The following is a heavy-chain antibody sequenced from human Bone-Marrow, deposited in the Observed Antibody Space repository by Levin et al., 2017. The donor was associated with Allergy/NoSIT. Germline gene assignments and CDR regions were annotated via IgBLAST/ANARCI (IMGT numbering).Heavy chain of an antibody. CDR2: ISSSGNT. CDR1: GFTLSNYA. J-gene: IGHJ4*02. CDR3: AKDERRVGRVHTTGTRPKYFDS. D-gene: IGHD1-1*01. Sequence: QSGGSLRLSRVASGFTLSNYAMTWVRQAPGKGLEWVSGISSSGNTYYADSVKGRFTISRDISRNTLYLQLNTLRAEDTASYYCAKDERRVGRVHTTGTRPKYFDSWGQGTVVTVSS. V-gene: IGHV3-23*01.